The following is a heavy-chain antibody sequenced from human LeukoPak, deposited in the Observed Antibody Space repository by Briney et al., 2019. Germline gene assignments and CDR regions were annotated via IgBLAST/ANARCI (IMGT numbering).Heavy chain of an antibody. V-gene: IGHV3-48*03. CDR2: ISSSGSTI. J-gene: IGHJ1*01. Sequence: GGSLRLSCAVSGFTFSSYEMNWVRQAPGKGLEWVSYISSSGSTIYYADSVKGRFTISRDNAKNSLYLQMNSLRAEDTAVYYCAREGRGVTKYFQHWGQGTLVTVSS. CDR1: GFTFSSYE. CDR3: AREGRGVTKYFQH. D-gene: IGHD2-21*02.